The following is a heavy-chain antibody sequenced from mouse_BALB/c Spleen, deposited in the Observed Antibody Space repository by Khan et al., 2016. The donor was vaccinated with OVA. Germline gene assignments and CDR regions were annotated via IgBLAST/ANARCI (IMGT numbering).Heavy chain of an antibody. D-gene: IGHD3-1*01. V-gene: IGHV3-6*02. Sequence: EVKLLESGPGLMKPSQSLSLTCSVTGYSITSGYFWNWIRQFPGNKLEWMGYIRYDGSSNYNPSLKNRISITRDTSKNQFFLKLNSVTPEDTATYYCARGGSSGPAWFAYWGQGTLVTVSA. J-gene: IGHJ3*01. CDR3: ARGGSSGPAWFAY. CDR2: IRYDGSS. CDR1: GYSITSGYF.